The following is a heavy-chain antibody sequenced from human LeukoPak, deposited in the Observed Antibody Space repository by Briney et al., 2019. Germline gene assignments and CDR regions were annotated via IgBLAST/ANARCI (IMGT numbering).Heavy chain of an antibody. Sequence: GGSLRLSCTASGFTFGDYAMSWVRQAPGKGLEWVGFIRSKAYGGTTEYAASMKGRFTISRDDSKSIAYLQMNSLKTEDTAVYYCTRGDYDILTGYSEMDYWGQGTLVTVSS. J-gene: IGHJ4*02. CDR3: TRGDYDILTGYSEMDY. CDR1: GFTFGDYA. CDR2: IRSKAYGGTT. V-gene: IGHV3-49*04. D-gene: IGHD3-9*01.